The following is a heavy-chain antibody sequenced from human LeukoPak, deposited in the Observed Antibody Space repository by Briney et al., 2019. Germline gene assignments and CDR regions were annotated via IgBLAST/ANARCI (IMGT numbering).Heavy chain of an antibody. V-gene: IGHV3-23*01. J-gene: IGHJ4*02. CDR2: ISGSGGST. Sequence: GGSLRLSCAASGFTFSSYAMSWARQAPGKGLEWVSAISGSGGSTYYADSVKGRFTISRDNAKNTVYLQMDSLRAEDTAFYYCARGVGPSTVSPLNYWGQGTLVTVSS. CDR1: GFTFSSYA. CDR3: ARGVGPSTVSPLNY. D-gene: IGHD4-17*01.